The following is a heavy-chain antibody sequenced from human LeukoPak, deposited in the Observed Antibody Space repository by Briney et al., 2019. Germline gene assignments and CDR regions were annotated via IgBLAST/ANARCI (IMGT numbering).Heavy chain of an antibody. CDR3: AKDDTVVPAAMSGGY. Sequence: PGGSLRLSCAASGFTFSSYAMSWVRQAPGKGLEWVSAISGSGGSTYYADSVKGRFTISRDNSKNTLYLQMNSLRAEDTAVYYCAKDDTVVPAAMSGGYWGQGTLVTVSS. CDR2: ISGSGGST. D-gene: IGHD2-2*01. J-gene: IGHJ4*02. V-gene: IGHV3-23*01. CDR1: GFTFSSYA.